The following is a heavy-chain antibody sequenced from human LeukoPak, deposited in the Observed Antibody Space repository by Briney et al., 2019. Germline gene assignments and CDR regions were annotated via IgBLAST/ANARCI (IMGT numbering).Heavy chain of an antibody. CDR2: INPAGSET. CDR3: ATFGLVAALDL. CDR1: GFSFNVYW. J-gene: IGHJ4*02. D-gene: IGHD5-12*01. Sequence: GRSLRLSCAASGFSFNVYWMAWVRQAPGTGLEWVANINPAGSETFHVDPVKGRFSISRDHAKNLVYLQMNSLRAEDTAVYYCATFGLVAALDLWGQGTLVTVSS. V-gene: IGHV3-7*01.